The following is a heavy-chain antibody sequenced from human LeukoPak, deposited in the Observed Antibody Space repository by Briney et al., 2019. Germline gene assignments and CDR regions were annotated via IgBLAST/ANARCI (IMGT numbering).Heavy chain of an antibody. CDR2: ISAYNGNT. J-gene: IGHJ6*02. CDR1: GYTFTSYG. Sequence: ASVKVSCKASGYTFTSYGISWVRQAPGQGLEWMGWISAYNGNTNYAQKLQGRVTMTTDTSTSTAYMELRSLRSDDTAVYYCARDMGGSYDNYYYGMDVWGQGTTVTVSS. CDR3: ARDMGGSYDNYYYGMDV. V-gene: IGHV1-18*01. D-gene: IGHD1-26*01.